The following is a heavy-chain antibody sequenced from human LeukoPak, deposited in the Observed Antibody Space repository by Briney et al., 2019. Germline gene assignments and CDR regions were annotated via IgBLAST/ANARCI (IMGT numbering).Heavy chain of an antibody. CDR3: ASVTYSSSWYPDY. Sequence: PSETLSLTCTVSGGSISGYYWSWIRQPPGKGLEWIGNIYYSGSTNYDPSLKSRVTISVDTSKNQSSLKLSSVTAADTAVYYCASVTYSSSWYPDYWGQGTLVTVSS. V-gene: IGHV4-59*12. CDR1: GGSISGYY. D-gene: IGHD6-13*01. J-gene: IGHJ4*02. CDR2: IYYSGST.